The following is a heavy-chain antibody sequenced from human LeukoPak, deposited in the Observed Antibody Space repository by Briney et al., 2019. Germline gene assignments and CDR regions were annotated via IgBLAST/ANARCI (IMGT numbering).Heavy chain of an antibody. Sequence: ASVKVSCKASGYPFTTYGITWVRQAPGRGLEWMGWINPNSGGTNYAQDFHGRVTMTRDTSISTAYMELSRLRSDDTAVYYCARDHCTSNSCYEDFYYGMDVWGQGTTVTVSS. V-gene: IGHV1-2*02. CDR3: ARDHCTSNSCYEDFYYGMDV. CDR2: INPNSGGT. D-gene: IGHD2-2*01. CDR1: GYPFTTYG. J-gene: IGHJ6*02.